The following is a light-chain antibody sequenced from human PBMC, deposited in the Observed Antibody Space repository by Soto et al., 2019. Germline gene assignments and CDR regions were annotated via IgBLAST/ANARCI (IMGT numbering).Light chain of an antibody. CDR3: QHYGDSAPFT. Sequence: EIVLTQSPGTLSLSPGERATLSCRASQSLSSSYLAWYQQKPGQAPRLLIYGASSRATGVPDRFSGSGSGTDFTLTISSLEPEDFAVYYCQHYGDSAPFTFGPGTKVDIK. CDR1: QSLSSSY. V-gene: IGKV3-20*01. J-gene: IGKJ3*01. CDR2: GAS.